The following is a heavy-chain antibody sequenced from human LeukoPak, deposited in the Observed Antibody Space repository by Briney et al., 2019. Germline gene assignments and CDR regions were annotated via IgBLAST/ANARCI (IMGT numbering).Heavy chain of an antibody. CDR1: GGSISSYY. J-gene: IGHJ4*02. D-gene: IGHD4-17*01. Sequence: SETLSLTCTVSGGSISSYYWNWIRQPPGKGLEWIGYIYYSGSTNYNPSLKSRVTMSIDTSKNQFSLKLSSVTAADTAVYYCAREDALRSSGGFDYWGQGTLVTVSS. V-gene: IGHV4-59*01. CDR3: AREDALRSSGGFDY. CDR2: IYYSGST.